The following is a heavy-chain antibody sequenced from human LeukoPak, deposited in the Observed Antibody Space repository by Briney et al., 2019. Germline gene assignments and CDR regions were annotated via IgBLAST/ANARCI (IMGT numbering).Heavy chain of an antibody. CDR1: GFTFDNYA. V-gene: IGHV3-30-3*01. CDR2: ISNDGTNK. Sequence: PGPSLRHSCAASGFTFDNYAMHWVRQAPGKGLEWVALISNDGTNKYYADSVKGRFTMSRDNSKSTVYLQVNSLRAEDTAVYYCAVGLTIWGQGTMVTVSS. J-gene: IGHJ3*02. D-gene: IGHD1-26*01. CDR3: AVGLTI.